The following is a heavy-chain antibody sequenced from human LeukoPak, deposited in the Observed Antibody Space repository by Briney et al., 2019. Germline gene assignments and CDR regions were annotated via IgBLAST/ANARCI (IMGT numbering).Heavy chain of an antibody. J-gene: IGHJ4*02. Sequence: GGSLRLSCGASGFSFSTYEMNWVRQAPGKGLEWVSYIGPSGSTIGYADSVKGRFTISRDNTKNSLYLQMNSLRAEDTAVYYCASNQQWLVGGHDYWGQGTLVTVSS. D-gene: IGHD6-19*01. CDR3: ASNQQWLVGGHDY. CDR2: IGPSGSTI. CDR1: GFSFSTYE. V-gene: IGHV3-48*03.